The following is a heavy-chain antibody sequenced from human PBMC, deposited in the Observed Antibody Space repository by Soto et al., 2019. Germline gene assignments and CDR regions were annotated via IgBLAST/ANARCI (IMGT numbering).Heavy chain of an antibody. CDR3: ARGDQWLLD. Sequence: SQTLSLTCDISGDSVSSDSTAWNWIRQSPSRGLEWLGRTYYKSKWFYNYAVSVRSRIAIKSDTSKNQFSLQLNSVTPEDTAVYFCARGDQWLLDWGQGTLVTVSS. V-gene: IGHV6-1*01. D-gene: IGHD6-19*01. CDR2: TYYKSKWFY. J-gene: IGHJ4*02. CDR1: GDSVSSDSTA.